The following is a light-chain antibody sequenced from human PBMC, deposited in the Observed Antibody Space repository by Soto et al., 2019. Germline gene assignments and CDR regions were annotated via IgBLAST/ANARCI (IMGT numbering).Light chain of an antibody. CDR2: AAS. CDR1: PSIGTY. CDR3: QQSYSIPIT. Sequence: DIQMTQSPSSLSASVGDRVTITCWASPSIGTYLNWYQHKLGKAPKLLIYAASSLQGGVPSRFPGSGSGTDFTLTINSLQPEDFATYFCQQSYSIPITFGQGTRLEIK. V-gene: IGKV1-39*01. J-gene: IGKJ5*01.